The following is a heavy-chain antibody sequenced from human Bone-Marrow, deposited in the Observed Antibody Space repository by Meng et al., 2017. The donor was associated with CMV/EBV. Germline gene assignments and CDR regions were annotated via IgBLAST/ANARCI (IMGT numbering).Heavy chain of an antibody. V-gene: IGHV1-2*02. J-gene: IGHJ4*02. D-gene: IGHD2-21*01. CDR1: GYTFTGYY. CDR2: INPNTGGT. CDR3: ALLSGGHIVVVIGY. Sequence: ASVKVSCKASGYTFTGYYMHWVRQAPGQGLEWMGWINPNTGGTNYAQKFQGRVTMTRDPSISTAYMEVSRLRSDDTAVYYCALLSGGHIVVVIGYWGQGTLVTVSS.